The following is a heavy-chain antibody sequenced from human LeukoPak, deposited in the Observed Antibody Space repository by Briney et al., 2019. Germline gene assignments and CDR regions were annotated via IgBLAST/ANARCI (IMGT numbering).Heavy chain of an antibody. Sequence: ASVKVSCKASGYTFTGYYMHWVRQAPGQGLEWMGWINPNSGGTNYAQKFQGRVTITADKSTSTAYMELSSLRSEDTAVYYCARDAPGSGYGYWGQGTLVTVSS. J-gene: IGHJ4*02. CDR3: ARDAPGSGYGY. CDR1: GYTFTGYY. V-gene: IGHV1-2*02. D-gene: IGHD5-12*01. CDR2: INPNSGGT.